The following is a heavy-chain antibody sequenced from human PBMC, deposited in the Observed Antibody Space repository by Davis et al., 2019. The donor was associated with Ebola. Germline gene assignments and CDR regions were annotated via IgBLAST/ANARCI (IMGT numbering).Heavy chain of an antibody. CDR3: AIRITGPNEYYYTMDV. CDR2: IIPMFGSA. Sequence: SVKVSCKASRGTFSSYAISWVRQAPGQGPEWLGGIIPMFGSANYAPKFQGRVTITADEFTSTAYMELSSLRSEDTAVYYCAIRITGPNEYYYTMDVWGQGTTVTVSS. J-gene: IGHJ6*02. D-gene: IGHD1-20*01. CDR1: RGTFSSYA. V-gene: IGHV1-69*13.